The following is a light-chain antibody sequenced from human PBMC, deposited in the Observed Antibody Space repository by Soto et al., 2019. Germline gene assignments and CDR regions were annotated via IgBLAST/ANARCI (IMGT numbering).Light chain of an antibody. V-gene: IGLV1-44*01. Sequence: QSVLTQPPPASGTPGQRVTISCSGSNSNIGINTVNWYQQLPGTAPKLLIYYDNLRPSGVPDRISGSKSGTSASLAISGLQSDDEADYYCAAWDDSLNGRVFGTGTKVTV. CDR2: YDN. CDR1: NSNIGINT. J-gene: IGLJ1*01. CDR3: AAWDDSLNGRV.